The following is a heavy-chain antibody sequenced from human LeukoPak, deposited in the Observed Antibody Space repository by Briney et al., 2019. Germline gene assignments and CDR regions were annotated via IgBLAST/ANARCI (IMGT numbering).Heavy chain of an antibody. CDR2: ISGSDSST. V-gene: IGHV3-23*01. Sequence: GGSLRLSCAASGFTFSSSAMSWVRQAPGKGLEWVSTISGSDSSTHYADSVKGRFTISRDNAKNSLYLQMNSLRAEDTAIYYCAKYGDYDAFDIWGQGTMVTVSS. J-gene: IGHJ3*02. CDR3: AKYGDYDAFDI. D-gene: IGHD4-17*01. CDR1: GFTFSSSA.